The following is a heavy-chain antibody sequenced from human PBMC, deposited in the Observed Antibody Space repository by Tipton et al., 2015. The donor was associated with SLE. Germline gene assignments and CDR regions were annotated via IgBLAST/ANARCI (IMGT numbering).Heavy chain of an antibody. CDR1: GFTFSSYA. V-gene: IGHV3-30-3*01. J-gene: IGHJ3*02. Sequence: SLRLSCAASGFTFSSYAMHWVRQAPGKGLEWVAVISYDGSNKYYADSVKGRFTISRDNSKNTLYLQMNSLRAEDTAMYYCARDLDHIAAAATGAFDKWGQGTMVTVSS. D-gene: IGHD6-13*01. CDR3: ARDLDHIAAAATGAFDK. CDR2: ISYDGSNK.